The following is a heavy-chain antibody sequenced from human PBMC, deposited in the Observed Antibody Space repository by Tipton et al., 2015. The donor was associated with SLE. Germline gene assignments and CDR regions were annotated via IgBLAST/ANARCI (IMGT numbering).Heavy chain of an antibody. CDR2: ISSSSSYI. V-gene: IGHV3-21*01. CDR1: GFTFSSYS. J-gene: IGHJ4*02. D-gene: IGHD2-21*02. Sequence: SLRLSCAASGFTFSSYSMNWVRQAPGKGLEWVSSISSSSSYIYYADSVKGRFTISRDNAKNSLYLQMNSLRAEDTAVYYCARDLRYCGGDCRPDYWGQGTLVTVPS. CDR3: ARDLRYCGGDCRPDY.